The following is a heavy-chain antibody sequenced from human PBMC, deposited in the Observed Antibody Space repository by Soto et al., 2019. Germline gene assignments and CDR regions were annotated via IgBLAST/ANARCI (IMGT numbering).Heavy chain of an antibody. CDR1: GFTFSSYG. V-gene: IGHV3-30*18. J-gene: IGHJ6*02. CDR2: ISYDGSNK. CDR3: AKVLRRGYYYGMDV. D-gene: IGHD3-10*01. Sequence: PGGSLRLSCAASGFTFSSYGMHWVRQAPGKGLEWVAVISYDGSNKYYADSVKGRFTISRDNSKNTLYLQMNSLRAEDTAVYYCAKVLRRGYYYGMDVWGQGTTVTVSS.